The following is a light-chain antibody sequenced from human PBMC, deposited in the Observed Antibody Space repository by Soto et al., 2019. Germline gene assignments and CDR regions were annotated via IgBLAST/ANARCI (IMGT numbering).Light chain of an antibody. CDR1: SSNIGSNT. J-gene: IGLJ3*02. CDR2: SNN. Sequence: QSVLTQPPSASGAPGQRVTISCSGSSSNIGSNTVNWYQQLPGTAPKLLIYSNNQRPSGVPDRFSGSKSGPSGSLAISGLQSEDEGDYYCAAWDDSLNGHWVFGGGTKLTVL. CDR3: AAWDDSLNGHWV. V-gene: IGLV1-44*01.